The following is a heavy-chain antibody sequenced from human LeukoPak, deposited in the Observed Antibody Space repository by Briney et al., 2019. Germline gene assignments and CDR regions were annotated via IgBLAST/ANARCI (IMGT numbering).Heavy chain of an antibody. Sequence: SVKVSCKASGGTFSSYAISWVRQAPGQGLEWMGRIIPILGIANYAQKFQGRVTITADKSTSTAYMELSSLRSEDTAVYYCAPSRDGYNMWFDYWGQGTLVTVSS. V-gene: IGHV1-69*04. CDR2: IIPILGIA. CDR1: GGTFSSYA. J-gene: IGHJ4*02. CDR3: APSRDGYNMWFDY. D-gene: IGHD5-24*01.